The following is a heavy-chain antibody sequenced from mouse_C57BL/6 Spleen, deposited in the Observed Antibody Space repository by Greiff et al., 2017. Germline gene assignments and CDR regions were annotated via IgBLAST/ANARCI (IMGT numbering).Heavy chain of an antibody. V-gene: IGHV1-82*01. Sequence: QVQLQQSGPELVKPGASVKISCKASGYAFSSSWMNWVKQRPGKGLEWIGRIYPGDGDTNYNGKFKGKATLTADKSSSTAYMQLSSLTSDDSAVYFCARWGTTVVATEDYWGQGTTRTVSS. CDR3: ARWGTTVVATEDY. CDR2: IYPGDGDT. CDR1: GYAFSSSW. J-gene: IGHJ2*01. D-gene: IGHD1-1*01.